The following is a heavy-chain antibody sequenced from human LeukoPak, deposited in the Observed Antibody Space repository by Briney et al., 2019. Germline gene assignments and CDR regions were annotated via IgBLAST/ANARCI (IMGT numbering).Heavy chain of an antibody. Sequence: GGSLRLSCAASGFTFSSYSMNWVRQAPGKGLEWVSYISSSSSTIYYADSVKGLFTISRDNAKNSLYLQMNSLRAEDTAVYYCARDDHRGVTSITNNLFDPWGQGTLVTVSS. CDR3: ARDDHRGVTSITNNLFDP. D-gene: IGHD1-14*01. J-gene: IGHJ5*02. V-gene: IGHV3-48*01. CDR1: GFTFSSYS. CDR2: ISSSSSTI.